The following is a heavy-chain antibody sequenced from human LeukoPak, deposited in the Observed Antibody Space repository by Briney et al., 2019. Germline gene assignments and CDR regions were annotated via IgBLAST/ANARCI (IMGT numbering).Heavy chain of an antibody. V-gene: IGHV4-59*08. D-gene: IGHD2-21*01. CDR1: GDSMRTYY. CDR2: IYYSGST. J-gene: IGHJ6*02. CDR3: ARITFVVEGYGMDV. Sequence: PSETLSLTCSVSGDSMRTYYWSWIRQPPGKGLEWIGYIYYSGSTKYNPSLKSRVTISVDTSKNQFSPSLSSVTAADTAVYYCARITFVVEGYGMDVWGQGTTVTVSS.